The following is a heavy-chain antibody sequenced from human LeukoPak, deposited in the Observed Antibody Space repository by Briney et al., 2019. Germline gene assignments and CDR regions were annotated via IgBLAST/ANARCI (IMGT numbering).Heavy chain of an antibody. V-gene: IGHV3-9*01. CDR1: GFTFDDYA. D-gene: IGHD3-22*01. J-gene: IGHJ4*02. CDR2: INWNSGSR. CDR3: ARGFRYYYDSSGYYPGRAYYFDY. Sequence: PGRSLRLSCAASGFTFDDYAMHWVRQAPGKGLEWVSSINWNSGSRVYADSVKGRFTISRDNARNSLYLQMNSLRPEDTAVYYCARGFRYYYDSSGYYPGRAYYFDYWGQGTLVTVSS.